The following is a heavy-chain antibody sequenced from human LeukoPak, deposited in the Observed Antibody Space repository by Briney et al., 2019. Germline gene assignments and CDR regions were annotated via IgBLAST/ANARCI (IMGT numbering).Heavy chain of an antibody. Sequence: ASVKVSCKTSGYTFTTYDINWVRQATGQGLEWMGWMNPNTGDTGYAQKFQGRVTLTRDMSTSTDYLELSSLRSEDTAVYYCARVTFYYDRAFDIWGQGTMVTVSS. CDR1: GYTFTTYD. V-gene: IGHV1-8*01. CDR2: MNPNTGDT. CDR3: ARVTFYYDRAFDI. D-gene: IGHD3-22*01. J-gene: IGHJ3*02.